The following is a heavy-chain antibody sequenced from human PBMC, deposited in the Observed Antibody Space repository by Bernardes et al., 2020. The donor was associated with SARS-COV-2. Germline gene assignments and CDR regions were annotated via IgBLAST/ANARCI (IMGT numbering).Heavy chain of an antibody. Sequence: GGSLRLSCAASGFTFNTYSMNWVRQAPGKGLECIASISSSTDFIYYADSVKGRFTVSRDNAKNSLYLQMNSLRAEDTAVYYCATVGTYTSFDYWGQGTLVTVSS. J-gene: IGHJ4*02. CDR2: ISSSTDFI. CDR3: ATVGTYTSFDY. V-gene: IGHV3-21*01. D-gene: IGHD7-27*01. CDR1: GFTFNTYS.